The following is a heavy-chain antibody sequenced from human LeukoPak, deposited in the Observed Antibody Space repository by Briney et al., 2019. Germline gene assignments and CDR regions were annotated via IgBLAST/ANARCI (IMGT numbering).Heavy chain of an antibody. CDR2: IRYDGSNK. CDR3: SKDRGYYYDSSGYYRFDY. J-gene: IGHJ4*02. Sequence: GGSLRLSCAASGFIFNSYGMHWVRQAPGKGLEWVAFIRYDGSNKYYADSVKGRFTISRDNSKNTLYLQMNSLRAEDTAVYYCSKDRGYYYDSSGYYRFDYWGQGTLVTVSS. D-gene: IGHD3-22*01. CDR1: GFIFNSYG. V-gene: IGHV3-30*02.